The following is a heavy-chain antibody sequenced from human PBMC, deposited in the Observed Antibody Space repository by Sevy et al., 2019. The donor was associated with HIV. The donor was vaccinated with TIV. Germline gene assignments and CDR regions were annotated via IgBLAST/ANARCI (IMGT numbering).Heavy chain of an antibody. CDR3: ARDSSSGYYYGGYYYYGMDV. CDR2: IKQDGSEK. V-gene: IGHV3-7*01. CDR1: GFTFISYW. Sequence: GGSLRLSCAASGFTFISYWMSWFRQAPGKGREWVANIKQDGSEKYYVDSGKGRFTISRDNAKNSLYLQMNSLRAEDTAVYYCARDSSSGYYYGGYYYYGMDVWGQGTTVTVSS. J-gene: IGHJ6*02. D-gene: IGHD3-22*01.